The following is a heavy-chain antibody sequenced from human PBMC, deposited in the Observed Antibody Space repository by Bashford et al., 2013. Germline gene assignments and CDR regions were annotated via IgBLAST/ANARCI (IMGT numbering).Heavy chain of an antibody. V-gene: IGHV3-23*01. Sequence: VRQAPGKGLEWVSLISAGGGARNYADAVKGRFIISRDNDRNSLSLEMNSLRSEDTAVYYCARDRWGALISFGMDVWGQGAXVTVSS. CDR3: ARDRWGALISFGMDV. J-gene: IGHJ6*02. CDR2: ISAGGGAR. D-gene: IGHD3-16*01.